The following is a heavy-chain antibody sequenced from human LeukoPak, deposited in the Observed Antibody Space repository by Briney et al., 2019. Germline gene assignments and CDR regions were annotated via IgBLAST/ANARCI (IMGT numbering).Heavy chain of an antibody. J-gene: IGHJ4*02. V-gene: IGHV3-23*01. CDR3: VSRAGSPWGPFDD. CDR2: ISRGGVIT. D-gene: IGHD7-27*01. Sequence: GGSLRLSCAASGFTFSDDASNWVRQAPGKGLEGVSSISRGGVITYYADSVKRRFTSSSDNSTNTLYLHMNSLRAAATAVYYCVSRAGSPWGPFDDWGQGTLVTVS. CDR1: GFTFSDDA.